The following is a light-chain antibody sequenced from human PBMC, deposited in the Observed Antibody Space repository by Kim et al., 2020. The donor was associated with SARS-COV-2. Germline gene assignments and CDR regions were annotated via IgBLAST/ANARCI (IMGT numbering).Light chain of an antibody. V-gene: IGKV3-15*01. CDR3: QEYDNWPLT. CDR1: QSVRSN. CDR2: GTS. Sequence: SPGEKATLSRRASQSVRSNLAWYQQQPGQPPRLLIYGTSTRASSIRCRFSGTGSGTEFTLTISSLQSEDFAFYYCQEYDNWPLTFGGGTKVDIK. J-gene: IGKJ4*01.